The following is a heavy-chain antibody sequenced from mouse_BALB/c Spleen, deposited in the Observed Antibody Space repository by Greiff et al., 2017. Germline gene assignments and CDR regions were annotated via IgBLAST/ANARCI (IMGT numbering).Heavy chain of an antibody. D-gene: IGHD2-10*01. V-gene: IGHV1S126*01. Sequence: VKVVESGPQLVRPGASVKISCKASGYSFTSYWMHWVKQRPGQGLEWIGMIDPSDSETRLNQKFKDKATLTVDKSSSTAYMQLSSPTSEDSAVYYCARWAYYDAMDYWGQGTSVTVSS. CDR3: ARWAYYDAMDY. J-gene: IGHJ4*01. CDR2: IDPSDSET. CDR1: GYSFTSYW.